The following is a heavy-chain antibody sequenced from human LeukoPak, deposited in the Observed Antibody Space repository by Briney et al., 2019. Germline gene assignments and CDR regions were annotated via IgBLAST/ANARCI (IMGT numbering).Heavy chain of an antibody. Sequence: GRSLRLSCAASGFTFSNYGMHWVRQAPGKGLEWVAVIWYDGSNKYYADSVKGRFTISRDNSKNTLYLQTNSLRAEDTAVYYCAKSAVPGRYYFDYWGQGTLVTVSS. CDR2: IWYDGSNK. CDR3: AKSAVPGRYYFDY. CDR1: GFTFSNYG. V-gene: IGHV3-33*06. J-gene: IGHJ4*02. D-gene: IGHD2-2*01.